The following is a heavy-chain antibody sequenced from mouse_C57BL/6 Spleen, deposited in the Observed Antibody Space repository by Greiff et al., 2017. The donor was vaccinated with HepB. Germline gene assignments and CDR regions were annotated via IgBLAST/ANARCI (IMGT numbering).Heavy chain of an antibody. CDR1: GFTFSDYG. J-gene: IGHJ4*01. CDR2: ISSGSSTI. V-gene: IGHV5-17*01. CDR3: ASGAYDSKPYAMDY. D-gene: IGHD2-5*01. Sequence: EVKLVESGGGLVKPGGSLKLSCAASGFTFSDYGMHWVRQAPEKGLEWVAYISSGSSTIYYADTVKGRFTISRDNAKNTLFLQMTSLRSEDTAMYYCASGAYDSKPYAMDYWGQGTSVTVSS.